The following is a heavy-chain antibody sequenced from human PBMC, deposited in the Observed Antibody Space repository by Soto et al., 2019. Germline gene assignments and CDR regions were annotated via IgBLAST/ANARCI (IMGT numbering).Heavy chain of an antibody. V-gene: IGHV4-4*02. CDR2: IYHSGST. CDR1: GGSISSSNW. J-gene: IGHJ3*02. D-gene: IGHD3-22*01. CDR3: ARDRVYYYDSSGYDRVAFDI. Sequence: QVQLQESGPGLVKPSGTLSLTCAVSGGSISSSNWWSWVRQPPGKGLEWIGEIYHSGSTNYNPSLKSRVTISVDKSKNQFSLKLSSVTAADTAVYYCARDRVYYYDSSGYDRVAFDIWGQGTMVTVSS.